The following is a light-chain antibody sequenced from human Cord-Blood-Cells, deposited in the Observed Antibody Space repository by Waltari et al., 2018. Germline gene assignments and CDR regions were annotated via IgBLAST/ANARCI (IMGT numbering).Light chain of an antibody. J-gene: IGLJ2*01. V-gene: IGLV3-19*01. CDR2: GKN. CDR3: NSRDSSGKRV. Sequence: SSELTQDPAVSVALGQTVRITCQGDSLRSYYASWYQQKPGQAPVLVIYGKNNRPSGIPDQFSGSSSGNTASLTITGAQAEDEADYYCNSRDSSGKRVFGGGTKLTVL. CDR1: SLRSYY.